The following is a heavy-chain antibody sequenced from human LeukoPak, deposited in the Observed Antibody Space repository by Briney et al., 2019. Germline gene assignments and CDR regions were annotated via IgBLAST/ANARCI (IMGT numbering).Heavy chain of an antibody. CDR2: IYYSGST. Sequence: SETLSLTCTVSGGSISSSSYYWGWIRQPPGKGLEWIGSIYYSGSTYYNPSLKSRVTISVDTSKNQFSLKLSSVTAADTAVYYCARSLGSSFVDYWGQGTLVTVSS. V-gene: IGHV4-39*01. CDR1: GGSISSSSYY. J-gene: IGHJ4*02. CDR3: ARSLGSSFVDY.